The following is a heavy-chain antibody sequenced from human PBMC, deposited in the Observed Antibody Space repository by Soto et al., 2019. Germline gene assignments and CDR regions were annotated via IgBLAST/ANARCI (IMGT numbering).Heavy chain of an antibody. J-gene: IGHJ4*02. V-gene: IGHV3-33*01. CDR3: ARQILGFVVVTTSYFDY. CDR1: GFTFSSYG. CDR2: IWYDGSNK. Sequence: QVPLVESGGGVVQPGRSLRLSCAASGFTFSSYGMHWVRQAPGTGLEWVAVIWYDGSNKYYADSVKGRFTISRDNSKNTLYLQMNSLRAEDTAVYYCARQILGFVVVTTSYFDYWGQGTLVTVSS. D-gene: IGHD2-21*02.